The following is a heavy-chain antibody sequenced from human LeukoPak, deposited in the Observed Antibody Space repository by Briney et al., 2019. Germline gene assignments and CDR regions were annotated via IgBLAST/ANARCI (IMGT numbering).Heavy chain of an antibody. J-gene: IGHJ5*02. V-gene: IGHV3-23*01. CDR2: ISGSGGST. Sequence: GGSLRLSCAASGFTISSYAMSWVRQAPGKGLEWVSAISGSGGSTYYADSVKGRFTISRDNSKNTPYLQMNSLRAEDTAVYYCAKDLIEQWLVSGWFDPWGQGTLVTVSS. CDR3: AKDLIEQWLVSGWFDP. D-gene: IGHD6-19*01. CDR1: GFTISSYA.